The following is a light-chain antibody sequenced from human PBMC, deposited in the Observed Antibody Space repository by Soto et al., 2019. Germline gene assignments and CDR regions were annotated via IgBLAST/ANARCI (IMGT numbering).Light chain of an antibody. V-gene: IGKV1-5*03. CDR1: QIISGD. CDR2: RAS. CDR3: QQFSSYSPWT. Sequence: DIQMTQSPSALSASVGDRVTITCRASQIISGDLAWYQQKPGKAPKLLLYRASSLESGVPSRFSGSGSGTEFTLTISSLQPDDFATYYCQQFSSYSPWTFGQGTKVEIK. J-gene: IGKJ1*01.